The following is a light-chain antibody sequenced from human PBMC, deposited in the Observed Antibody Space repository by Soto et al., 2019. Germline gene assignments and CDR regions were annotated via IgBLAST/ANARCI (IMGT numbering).Light chain of an antibody. Sequence: QSALTQPASVSGSPGQSITISCTGTSSDVGSHNLVSWYQQHPGKAPKLMIYDVNKRPSGVPDRFSGSKSGNTASLTISGLQADDEADYYCCSYTVSYVAFGGGTKVTVL. V-gene: IGLV2-23*02. CDR1: SSDVGSHNL. J-gene: IGLJ2*01. CDR2: DVN. CDR3: CSYTVSYVA.